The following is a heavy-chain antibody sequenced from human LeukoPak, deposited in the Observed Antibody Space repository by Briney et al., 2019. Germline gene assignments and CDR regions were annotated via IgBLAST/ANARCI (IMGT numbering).Heavy chain of an antibody. CDR2: ISGSGGSI. CDR3: AKHRTMIVVVTPYYFDY. Sequence: GGSLRLSCAASGFTFSSYAMSWVRQAPGKGLEWVSAISGSGGSIYYADSVKGRFTISRDHSKNTLYLQMNSLRAEDKAVYYCAKHRTMIVVVTPYYFDYWGQGTLVTVSS. D-gene: IGHD3-22*01. V-gene: IGHV3-23*01. CDR1: GFTFSSYA. J-gene: IGHJ4*02.